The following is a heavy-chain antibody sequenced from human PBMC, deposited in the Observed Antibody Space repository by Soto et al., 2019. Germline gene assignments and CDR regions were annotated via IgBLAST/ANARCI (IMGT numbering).Heavy chain of an antibody. J-gene: IGHJ2*01. CDR1: GYTFTNYG. CDR3: ASFEFYVSGGDLDLVHNLAKRADL. D-gene: IGHD2-21*01. V-gene: IGHV1-18*01. Sequence: WASVKVSCKASGYTFTNYGISWVRQAPGQGLEWMGWISAYNGNTDYAQKLQGRVTMTTDTSTSTAYMELRDLRSDDTAVYYCASFEFYVSGGDLDLVHNLAKRADL. CDR2: ISAYNGNT.